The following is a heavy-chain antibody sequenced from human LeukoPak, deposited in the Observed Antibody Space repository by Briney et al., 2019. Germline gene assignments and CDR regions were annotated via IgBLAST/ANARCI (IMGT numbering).Heavy chain of an antibody. D-gene: IGHD1-1*01. J-gene: IGHJ4*02. V-gene: IGHV4-59*01. Sequence: SETLSLTCTVSGGSISSYYWSWMRQPPGKGLEWIGYIYYSGSTNYNPSLKSRVTISVDTSKNQFSLKLSSVTAADTAVYYCAREGGTGFDYWGQGTLVTVFS. CDR1: GGSISSYY. CDR2: IYYSGST. CDR3: AREGGTGFDY.